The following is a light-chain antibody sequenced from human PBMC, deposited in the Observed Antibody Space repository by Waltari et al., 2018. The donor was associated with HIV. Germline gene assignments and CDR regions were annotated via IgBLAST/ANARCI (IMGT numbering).Light chain of an antibody. Sequence: DIEVTQSLSSRSASGGDRGSITCQASDDIIFYLNWFQQKPGTAPKLLIYDASHLETGVSSRFTANGSETDFTFTITTLQAEDVGTYYCQQFYRLPITFGQGTRLDIK. V-gene: IGKV1-33*01. J-gene: IGKJ5*01. CDR2: DAS. CDR1: DDIIFY. CDR3: QQFYRLPIT.